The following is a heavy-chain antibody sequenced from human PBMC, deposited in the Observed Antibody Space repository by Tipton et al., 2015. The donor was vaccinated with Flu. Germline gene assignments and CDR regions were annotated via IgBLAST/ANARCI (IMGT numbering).Heavy chain of an antibody. V-gene: IGHV4-61*09. Sequence: TLSLTCTVSGDSISSGNYYWNWIRQPAGKALQWIGHIHTTGSTNYNPSLRSRVTISVDTSKNQLSLKLDSVTAADAAVYYCARRAAALVAGYYYGIDFWGQGTTVAVSS. D-gene: IGHD6-13*01. CDR1: GDSISSGNYY. CDR2: IHTTGST. J-gene: IGHJ6*02. CDR3: ARRAAALVAGYYYGIDF.